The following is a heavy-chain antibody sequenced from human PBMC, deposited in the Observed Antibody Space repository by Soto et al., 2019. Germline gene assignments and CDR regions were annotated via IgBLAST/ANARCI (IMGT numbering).Heavy chain of an antibody. CDR2: LYSGGKS. D-gene: IGHD2-2*01. J-gene: IGHJ4*02. Sequence: GGSLRLSCAASGFNFDNSYMSWVRQAPGKGLEWVAILYSGGKSYYAESVRGRFTISRDISKNTLDLQMNRLTADDTAVYYCSKNNVAPAFVGFEYWGQGXLVTVYS. CDR3: SKNNVAPAFVGFEY. CDR1: GFNFDNSY. V-gene: IGHV3-53*01.